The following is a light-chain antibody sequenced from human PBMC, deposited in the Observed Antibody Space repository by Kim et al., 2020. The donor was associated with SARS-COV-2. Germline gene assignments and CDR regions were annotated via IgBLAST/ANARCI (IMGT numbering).Light chain of an antibody. Sequence: IQMTQSPSTLSASVGDRVTITCRASQTISTWLAWYQQKPGKAPKLLVYLASTLESGVPSRFSGSGSGTEFTLTIDSLQPDDFATYYCQHYIRSPYTFGQGTKLEI. V-gene: IGKV1-5*03. CDR3: QHYIRSPYT. CDR1: QTISTW. CDR2: LAS. J-gene: IGKJ2*01.